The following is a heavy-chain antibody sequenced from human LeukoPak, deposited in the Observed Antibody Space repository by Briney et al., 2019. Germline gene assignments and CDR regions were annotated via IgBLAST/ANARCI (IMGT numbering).Heavy chain of an antibody. J-gene: IGHJ4*02. V-gene: IGHV3-7*01. CDR2: IKQDGSQK. D-gene: IGHD6-6*01. Sequence: GGSLRLSCAASGFTFSSYWMSWVRQAPGKGLEWVANIKQDGSQKYYVDSVKGRFTITRDNANNLLYLQMNSLRAEDTAVYYCARESFAARWDWGQGTLVTVSS. CDR3: ARESFAARWD. CDR1: GFTFSSYW.